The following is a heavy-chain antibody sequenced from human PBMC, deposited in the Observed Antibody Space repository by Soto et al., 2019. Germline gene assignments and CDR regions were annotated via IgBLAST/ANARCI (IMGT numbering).Heavy chain of an antibody. J-gene: IGHJ4*02. D-gene: IGHD6-25*01. CDR2: MNPNNGYT. Sequence: QVQLVQSGAEVKKPGASVKVSCKASGDTFTKYDINWVRQAPGQGLEWMGWMNPNNGYTGYAQKFRGRVTMTRDTSISPAYMELSSLTSEDTAVYYCARRKERSGPNYFDYWGQGTLVTVSS. CDR1: GDTFTKYD. CDR3: ARRKERSGPNYFDY. V-gene: IGHV1-8*01.